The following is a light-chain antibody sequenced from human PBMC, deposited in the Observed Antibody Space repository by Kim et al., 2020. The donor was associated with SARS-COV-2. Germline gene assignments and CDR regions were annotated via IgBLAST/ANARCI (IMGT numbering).Light chain of an antibody. V-gene: IGLV3-19*01. CDR2: GKN. CDR3: NTLDSSGNHV. J-gene: IGLJ1*01. CDR1: SLRSYY. Sequence: AAFRLTVSIKCQGDSLRSYYSGWYQQKPRPAPVLVIYGKNSRPSGIPDRVSGSSSGNTASLTITGAQAEDEANYNCNTLDSSGNHVFGTETKVTV.